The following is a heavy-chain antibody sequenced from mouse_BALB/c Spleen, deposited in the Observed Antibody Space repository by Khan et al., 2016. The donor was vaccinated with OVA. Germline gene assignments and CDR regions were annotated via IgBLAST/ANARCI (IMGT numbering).Heavy chain of an antibody. CDR1: GFSIKDTY. J-gene: IGHJ2*01. V-gene: IGHV14-3*02. CDR3: APLTGTLDY. Sequence: VQLKQSGAELVKPGASVKLSCTASGFSIKDTYMHWVKQRPEQGLEWIGRIDPASDYTQYDPKFQGKAAITADTSSNTAFLQLSSLTSEDTAVYYCAPLTGTLDYWGQGTTLTVSS. D-gene: IGHD4-1*01. CDR2: IDPASDYT.